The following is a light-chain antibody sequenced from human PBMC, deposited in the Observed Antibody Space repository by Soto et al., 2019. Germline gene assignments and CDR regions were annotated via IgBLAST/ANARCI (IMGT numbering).Light chain of an antibody. Sequence: EILLTQSPDSLSLSPGDRATLSCRASQSFSSTFFAWYQQKPGQAPRLLIYGASSRATGSPGRFSGSGSGTDFTLTISRLEPEDFAVYYCQQYASSVTFGRGTKVEIK. V-gene: IGKV3-20*01. CDR3: QQYASSVT. CDR1: QSFSSTF. CDR2: GAS. J-gene: IGKJ1*01.